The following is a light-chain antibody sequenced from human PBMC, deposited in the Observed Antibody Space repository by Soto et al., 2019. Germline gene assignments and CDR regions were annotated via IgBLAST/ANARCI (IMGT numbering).Light chain of an antibody. Sequence: EIVLTQSPAALSLSPGERATLSCRASQSVDYYLAWYQQKPGQAPRLLIYDASNRATGIPARFSGSGSGTDFTLTISSLEPEDFAVYYCQQRSTLYTFGQGTKVDTK. V-gene: IGKV3-11*01. J-gene: IGKJ2*01. CDR1: QSVDYY. CDR3: QQRSTLYT. CDR2: DAS.